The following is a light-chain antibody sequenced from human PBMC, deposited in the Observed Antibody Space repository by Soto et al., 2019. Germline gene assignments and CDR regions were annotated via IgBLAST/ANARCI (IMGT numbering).Light chain of an antibody. V-gene: IGLV4-60*03. CDR1: SGHSSYI. CDR3: ETWDSNSRV. J-gene: IGLJ3*02. CDR2: LEGSGSY. Sequence: QLVLTQSSSASASLGSSVKLTCTLYSGHSSYIIAWHQQQPGKAPRYLMKLEGSGSYNKGSGVPDRFSGSSSGADRYLTISNLQSEDEADYYCETWDSNSRVFGGGTKLTVL.